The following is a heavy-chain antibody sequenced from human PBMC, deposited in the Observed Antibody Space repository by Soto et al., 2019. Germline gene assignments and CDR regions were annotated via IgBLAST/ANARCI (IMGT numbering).Heavy chain of an antibody. V-gene: IGHV3-23*01. Sequence: GPQRLPCGASGSTFSNSAMPWVRKATGKGLEWVSVISGSGSVTYYTSSVRGRFTISRDNSRNTLYLQMNNLRAEDTAVYYCSRNTSGRQGSTLDIWGQGTMVTVSS. J-gene: IGHJ3*02. CDR1: GSTFSNSA. CDR3: SRNTSGRQGSTLDI. D-gene: IGHD6-19*01. CDR2: ISGSGSVT.